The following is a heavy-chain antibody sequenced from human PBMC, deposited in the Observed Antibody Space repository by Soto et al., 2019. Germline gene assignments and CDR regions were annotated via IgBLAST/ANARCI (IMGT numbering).Heavy chain of an antibody. Sequence: QVQLVQSGAEMKKPGSSVKVSCQSSGGTFNTYAMNWVRQAPGQGPEWMGDISSMFGEANYAPKFQGRVTITADESTGTSYMQLSSLTSEYTALYFCAREVQVHTPAFVYWGQGTVVTVSS. CDR1: GGTFNTYA. D-gene: IGHD3-10*01. CDR2: ISSMFGEA. J-gene: IGHJ4*02. V-gene: IGHV1-69*19. CDR3: AREVQVHTPAFVY.